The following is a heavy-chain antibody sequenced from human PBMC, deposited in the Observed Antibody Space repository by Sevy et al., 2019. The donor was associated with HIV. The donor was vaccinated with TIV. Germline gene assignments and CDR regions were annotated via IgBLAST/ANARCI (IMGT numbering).Heavy chain of an antibody. CDR3: ASDVMRSGGLRYFDY. CDR1: GGSISSGGYS. J-gene: IGHJ4*02. CDR2: IYHSGRT. Sequence: QTLSLTCPVSGGSISSGGYSWSWIRQPPGKGLEWIGYIYHSGRTYYNPSLKSRVTISVDRSKNQFSLKLSSVTAADTAVYYCASDVMRSGGLRYFDYWGQGTLVTVSS. D-gene: IGHD6-19*01. V-gene: IGHV4-30-2*01.